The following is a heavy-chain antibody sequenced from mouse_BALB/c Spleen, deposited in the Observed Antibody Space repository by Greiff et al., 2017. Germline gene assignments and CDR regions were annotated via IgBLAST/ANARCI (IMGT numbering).Heavy chain of an antibody. V-gene: IGHV5-17*02. D-gene: IGHD2-1*01. CDR2: ISSGSSTI. Sequence: EVMLVESGGGLVQPGGSRKLSCAASGFTFSSFGMHWVRQAPEKGLEWVAYISSGSSTIYYADTVKGRVTISRDNPKNTLFLQMTSLRSEDTAMSYCARGDGNYGDWGQGTTLTVSS. CDR3: ARGDGNYGD. J-gene: IGHJ2*01. CDR1: GFTFSSFG.